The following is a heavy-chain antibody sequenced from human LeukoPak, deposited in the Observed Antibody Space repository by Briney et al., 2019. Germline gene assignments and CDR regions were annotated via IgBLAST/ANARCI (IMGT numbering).Heavy chain of an antibody. D-gene: IGHD2-2*02. V-gene: IGHV1-69*01. CDR2: IIPIFGTA. CDR1: GGTFSSYA. J-gene: IGHJ4*02. Sequence: SVKVSCKASGGTFSSYAISWVRQAPGQGLEWMGGIIPIFGTANYAQKFQGRVTITADESTSTAYMELSSLRSEDTAVYYCARDPDCSSTSCYTIRDYWGQGTLVTVSS. CDR3: ARDPDCSSTSCYTIRDY.